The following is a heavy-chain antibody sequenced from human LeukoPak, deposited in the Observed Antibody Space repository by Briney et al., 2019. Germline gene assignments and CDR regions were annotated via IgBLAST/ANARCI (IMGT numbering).Heavy chain of an antibody. CDR2: ISGDGRNI. J-gene: IGHJ6*02. Sequence: GGSLRLSCVASGFTFSSYWMPWVRQDPRKGLVWVSRISGDGRNINYADSVRGRFTISRDNAKNTLYLQMNTLRVEDTAVYYCTRDLMDYDVSTGLHHYYMDVWGQGTTVTVSS. CDR3: TRDLMDYDVSTGLHHYYMDV. D-gene: IGHD3-9*01. V-gene: IGHV3-74*01. CDR1: GFTFSSYW.